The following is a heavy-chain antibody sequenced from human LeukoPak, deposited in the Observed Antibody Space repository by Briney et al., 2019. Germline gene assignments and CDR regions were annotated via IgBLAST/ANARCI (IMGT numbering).Heavy chain of an antibody. CDR1: GGSISSSSYY. CDR2: IYYSGST. V-gene: IGHV4-39*07. J-gene: IGHJ4*02. D-gene: IGHD5-18*01. CDR3: ARAGSGYSYGGVFDY. Sequence: PSETLSLTCTVSGGSISSSSYYWGWIRQPPGKGLEWIGSIYYSGSTYYNPSLKSRVTISVDTSKNQFSLKLSSVTAADTAVYYCARAGSGYSYGGVFDYWGQGTLVTVSS.